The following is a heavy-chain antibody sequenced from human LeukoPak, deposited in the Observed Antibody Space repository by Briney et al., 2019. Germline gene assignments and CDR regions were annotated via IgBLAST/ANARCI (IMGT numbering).Heavy chain of an antibody. Sequence: SETLSLTCTVSGGSISSSSYYWSWIRQPPGKGLEWIGYIDNSGSTNYNPSLKSRVTISVDKSKNQFSLRLSSVTAADTAVYYCARMTYDPHGVDVWGKGTTVTVSS. D-gene: IGHD5-12*01. CDR1: GGSISSSSYY. V-gene: IGHV4-61*05. CDR2: IDNSGST. CDR3: ARMTYDPHGVDV. J-gene: IGHJ6*04.